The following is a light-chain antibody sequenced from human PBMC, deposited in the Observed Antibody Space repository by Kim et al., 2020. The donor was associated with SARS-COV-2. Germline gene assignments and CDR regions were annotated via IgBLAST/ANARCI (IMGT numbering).Light chain of an antibody. V-gene: IGKV1-39*01. CDR1: QDISRY. CDR3: QQTSSAPRT. CDR2: TAS. Sequence: DIQVTQSPSSLSASVGDRVTITCRASQDISRYLNWYQQKPGKAPKLLIYTASSLQSGVPSRFTGSGSETDFTLTITSLQPEDFATYYCQQTSSAPRTFGQGTKVDIK. J-gene: IGKJ1*01.